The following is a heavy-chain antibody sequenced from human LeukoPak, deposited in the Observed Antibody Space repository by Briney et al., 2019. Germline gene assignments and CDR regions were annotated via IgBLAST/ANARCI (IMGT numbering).Heavy chain of an antibody. Sequence: PGGSLRLSCVASGFTFRTYSMNWVRQAPGKGLEWVSYISDSSGTIYYADSVKGGFTISRDNAKNSLYLQMNSLRDEDTAVYYCAQHDIGFDYWGQGTLVTVSS. CDR2: ISDSSGTI. CDR3: AQHDIGFDY. CDR1: GFTFRTYS. V-gene: IGHV3-48*02. J-gene: IGHJ4*02. D-gene: IGHD3-9*01.